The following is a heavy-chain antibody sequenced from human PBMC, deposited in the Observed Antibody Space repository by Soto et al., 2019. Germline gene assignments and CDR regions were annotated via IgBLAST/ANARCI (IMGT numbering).Heavy chain of an antibody. Sequence: QVQLVESGGGVVQPGRSLRLSCAASGFTFSSYAMHWVRQAPGKGLEWVAVISYDGSNKYYADSVKGRFTISRDNSKNTLHLPMNSLRAEDRAVDYCASGRCGSWHKKGHWDFDLWGRGTLVTVSS. V-gene: IGHV3-30*14. CDR3: ASGRCGSWHKKGHWDFDL. D-gene: IGHD3-10*01. CDR2: ISYDGSNK. J-gene: IGHJ2*01. CDR1: GFTFSSYA.